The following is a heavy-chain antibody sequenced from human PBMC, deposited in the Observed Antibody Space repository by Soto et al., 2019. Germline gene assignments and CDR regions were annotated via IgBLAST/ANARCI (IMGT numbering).Heavy chain of an antibody. CDR1: GLTSSGIE. V-gene: IGHV3-48*03. CDR3: AGLSVTGGVDV. J-gene: IGHJ6*02. D-gene: IGHD2-21*02. Sequence: EVRLEESGGGFVQPGGALRLSCVFSGLTSSGIELNWVRQAAGKGLEWLSYISASGDTVDYIDSVRGRFTISRNNAQQSLFLQMRALRVEDTAVYYCAGLSVTGGVDVWGQGTTVTVSS. CDR2: ISASGDTV.